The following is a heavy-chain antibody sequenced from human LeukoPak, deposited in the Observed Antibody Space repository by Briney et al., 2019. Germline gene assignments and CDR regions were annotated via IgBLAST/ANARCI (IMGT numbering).Heavy chain of an antibody. D-gene: IGHD3-3*01. CDR3: ARDHYDFWSGYQWDTFDY. J-gene: IGHJ4*02. Sequence: SETLSLTCTVSGVSISSYYWSWIRQPAGKGLEWIGRIYTSGCTNYNPSLTSRVTMSVDTSKNQFSLKLSSVTAADTAVYYCARDHYDFWSGYQWDTFDYWGQGTLVTVSS. V-gene: IGHV4-4*07. CDR1: GVSISSYY. CDR2: IYTSGCT.